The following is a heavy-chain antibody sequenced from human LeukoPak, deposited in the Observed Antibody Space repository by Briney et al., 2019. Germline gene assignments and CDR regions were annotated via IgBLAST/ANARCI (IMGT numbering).Heavy chain of an antibody. CDR3: NTWAWYRSGYSDY. D-gene: IGHD3-22*01. V-gene: IGHV3-15*01. CDR1: GLTFSNAW. Sequence: GGSLRLSCAASGLTFSNAWMTWVRQAPGKGLEWVGRIKSKTDGGTTDYAAAVKGRFIISRDESKNTLYLQMNSLKTEDTAVYYCNTWAWYRSGYSDYWGQGTLVTVSS. J-gene: IGHJ4*02. CDR2: IKSKTDGGTT.